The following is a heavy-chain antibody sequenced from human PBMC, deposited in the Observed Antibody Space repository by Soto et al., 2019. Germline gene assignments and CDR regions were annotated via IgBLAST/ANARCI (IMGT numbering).Heavy chain of an antibody. CDR1: GFTFSSYA. CDR3: AKDLRLGLVGALLPRDY. J-gene: IGHJ4*02. CDR2: ISGSGGST. V-gene: IGHV3-23*01. Sequence: HPGGALRLSCAASGFTFSSYAMSWVRQAPGKGLEWVSAISGSGGSTYYADSVKGRFTISRDNSKNTLYLQMNSLRAEDTAVYYCAKDLRLGLVGALLPRDYWGQGTLVTVSS. D-gene: IGHD1-26*01.